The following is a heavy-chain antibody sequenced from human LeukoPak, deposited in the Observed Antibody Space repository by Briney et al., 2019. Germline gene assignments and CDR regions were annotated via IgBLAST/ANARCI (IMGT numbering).Heavy chain of an antibody. V-gene: IGHV4-39*02. CDR3: ARAGTGSSSWYNYYYYMDV. J-gene: IGHJ6*03. D-gene: IGHD6-13*01. CDR2: IYYGGST. Sequence: SETLSLTCTVSGGSISSSSYYWGWIRQPPGKGLEWIGSIYYGGSTYYNPSLKSRLTISVDSSKNHFSLKLSSVTAADTAVYYCARAGTGSSSWYNYYYYMDVWGKGTTVTVSS. CDR1: GGSISSSSYY.